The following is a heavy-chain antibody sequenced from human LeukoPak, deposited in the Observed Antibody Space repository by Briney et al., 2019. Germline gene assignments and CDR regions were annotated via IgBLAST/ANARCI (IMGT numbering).Heavy chain of an antibody. D-gene: IGHD6-13*01. CDR1: GFTFSSYS. CDR2: ISSSSSYI. J-gene: IGHJ3*02. CDR3: ARDGLAPAGTSPGQGRAFDI. Sequence: GGSPRLSCAASGFTFSSYSMNWVRQAPGKGLEWVSSISSSSSYIYYADSVKGRFTISRDNAKNSLYLQMNSLRAEDTAVNYCARDGLAPAGTSPGQGRAFDIWGQRTVVTVSS. V-gene: IGHV3-21*01.